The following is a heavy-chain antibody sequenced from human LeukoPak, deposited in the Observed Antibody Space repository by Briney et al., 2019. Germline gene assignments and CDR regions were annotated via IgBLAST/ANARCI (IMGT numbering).Heavy chain of an antibody. Sequence: ASVKVSCKASGYTFIGYYMHWVRQAPGQGLEWMGWINPNSGGTNYAQKFQGRVTMTRDTSISTAYMELSSLRSDDTAVYYCARDIRGECSSTSCLNWFDPWGQGTLVTVSS. CDR3: ARDIRGECSSTSCLNWFDP. CDR2: INPNSGGT. D-gene: IGHD2-2*01. CDR1: GYTFIGYY. J-gene: IGHJ5*02. V-gene: IGHV1-2*02.